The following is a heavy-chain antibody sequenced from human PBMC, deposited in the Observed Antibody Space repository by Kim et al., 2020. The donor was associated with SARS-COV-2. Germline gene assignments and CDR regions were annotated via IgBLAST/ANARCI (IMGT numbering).Heavy chain of an antibody. CDR2: MNPNSGNT. CDR3: ARGSRRGYYGSGSYYFNY. V-gene: IGHV1-8*01. CDR1: GYTFTSYD. Sequence: ASVKVSCKASGYTFTSYDINWVRQATGQGLEWMGWMNPNSGNTGYAQKFQGRVTMTRNTSISTAYMELGSLRSEDTAVYYCARGSRRGYYGSGSYYFNYWGQGTLVTVSS. D-gene: IGHD3-10*01. J-gene: IGHJ4*02.